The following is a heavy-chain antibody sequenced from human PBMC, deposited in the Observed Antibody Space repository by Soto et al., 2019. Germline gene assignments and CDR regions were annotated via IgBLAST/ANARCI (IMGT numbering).Heavy chain of an antibody. CDR1: GGSFTSNNW. V-gene: IGHV4-4*02. J-gene: IGHJ4*02. D-gene: IGHD1-7*01. Sequence: PSETLSLTCAVSGGSFTSNNWWTWFRQPPGQGREWIGEMYRTGSTNYNPSLKSRVTISLDKSENHFSLKVTSLTAAATAVYYCATRDPGTRLDYWGQGTLVTVSS. CDR2: MYRTGST. CDR3: ATRDPGTRLDY.